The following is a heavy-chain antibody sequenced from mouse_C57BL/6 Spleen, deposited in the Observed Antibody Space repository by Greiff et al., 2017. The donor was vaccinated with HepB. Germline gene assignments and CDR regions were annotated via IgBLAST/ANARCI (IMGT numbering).Heavy chain of an antibody. CDR1: GYTFTSYW. V-gene: IGHV1-53*01. CDR3: ARSGNPYYAMDY. CDR2: INPSNGGT. Sequence: VQLQQPGTELVKPGASVKLSCKASGYTFTSYWMHWVKQRPGQGLEWIGNINPSNGGTNYNEKVKSKATLTVDKSSSTAYMHLSSLTSEDFAVYYCARSGNPYYAMDYWGQGTSVTVSS. J-gene: IGHJ4*01. D-gene: IGHD2-1*01.